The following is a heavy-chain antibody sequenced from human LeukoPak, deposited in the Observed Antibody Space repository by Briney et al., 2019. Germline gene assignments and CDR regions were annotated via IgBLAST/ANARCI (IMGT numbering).Heavy chain of an antibody. J-gene: IGHJ4*02. CDR2: IKQDGNEK. V-gene: IGHV3-7*05. D-gene: IGHD3-10*01. Sequence: GGSLRLSCAASGFTLGSFWMSWVRQAPGKGLEWVANIKQDGNEKYYADSVKGRFTISRDNAKNSLYLQMNSLRAEDTAVYYCATIKVRANNYDTDGFEYWGQGTLVTVSS. CDR3: ATIKVRANNYDTDGFEY. CDR1: GFTLGSFW.